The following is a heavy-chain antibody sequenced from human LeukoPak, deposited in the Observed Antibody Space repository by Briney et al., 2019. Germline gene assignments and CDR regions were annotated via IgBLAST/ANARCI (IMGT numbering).Heavy chain of an antibody. Sequence: GASVKVSCKASGYTFTGYYMHWVRQAPGQGLEWMGWINPNSGGTNYAQKFQGRVTMTRDSSISTAYMELSRLRSDDTAVFYCVRARSSTFEYWGQGNLVTVSS. CDR3: VRARSSTFEY. D-gene: IGHD6-19*01. CDR2: INPNSGGT. V-gene: IGHV1-2*02. CDR1: GYTFTGYY. J-gene: IGHJ4*02.